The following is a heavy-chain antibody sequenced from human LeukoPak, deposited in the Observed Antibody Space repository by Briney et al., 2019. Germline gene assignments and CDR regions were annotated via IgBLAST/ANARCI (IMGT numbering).Heavy chain of an antibody. V-gene: IGHV4-30-4*01. Sequence: PSQTLSLTCTVSGGSISSGDYYWSWIRQPPGKGLEWIGYIYYSGSTYYNPSLKSRVTISVDTSKDQFSLKLSSVTAADTAVYYCARGRVQWELLPAPDYWGQGTLVTVSS. CDR3: ARGRVQWELLPAPDY. CDR2: IYYSGST. J-gene: IGHJ4*02. CDR1: GGSISSGDYY. D-gene: IGHD1-26*01.